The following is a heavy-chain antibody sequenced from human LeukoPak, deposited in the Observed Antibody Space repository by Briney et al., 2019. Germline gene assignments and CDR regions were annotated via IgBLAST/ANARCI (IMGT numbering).Heavy chain of an antibody. CDR3: ATDFSWTGGYFDY. CDR2: MRQDGSEK. CDR1: EFTFSRYW. J-gene: IGHJ4*02. D-gene: IGHD1-14*01. Sequence: GGSLRLSCAASEFTFSRYWMSWVRQAPGKGLEWVANMRQDGSEKYYVDSAKGRFTISRDNAKNSLYLQMNSLRAEDTAVYCCATDFSWTGGYFDYWGQGTLVTVSS. V-gene: IGHV3-7*01.